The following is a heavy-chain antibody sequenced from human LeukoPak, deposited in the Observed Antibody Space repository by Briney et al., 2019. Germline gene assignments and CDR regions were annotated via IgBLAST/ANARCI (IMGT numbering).Heavy chain of an antibody. CDR3: AKGDSGSYSPPRY. D-gene: IGHD1-26*01. CDR1: GFTFDDYA. V-gene: IGHV3-9*01. J-gene: IGHJ4*02. CDR2: ISWNSGSI. Sequence: GGSLRLSCAASGFTFDDYAMHWVRHAPGKGLEWVSGISWNSGSIGYADSVKGRFTISRDNAKNSLYLQMNSLRAEDTALYYCAKGDSGSYSPPRYWGQGTLVTVSS.